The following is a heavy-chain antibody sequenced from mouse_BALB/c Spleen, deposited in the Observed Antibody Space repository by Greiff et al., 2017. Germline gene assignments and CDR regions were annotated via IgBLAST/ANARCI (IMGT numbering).Heavy chain of an antibody. V-gene: IGHV5-17*02. Sequence: EVKLVESGGGLVQPGGSRNLPCPASGFTFSSFGLHWVRRAPGKGLEWVAYISSGSSTIYYADTVKGRFTISRDNPKNTLFLQMTSLRSEDTAMYYCARDPRSTMITYYAMDYWGQGTSVTVSS. CDR1: GFTFSSFG. CDR3: ARDPRSTMITYYAMDY. J-gene: IGHJ4*01. D-gene: IGHD2-4*01. CDR2: ISSGSSTI.